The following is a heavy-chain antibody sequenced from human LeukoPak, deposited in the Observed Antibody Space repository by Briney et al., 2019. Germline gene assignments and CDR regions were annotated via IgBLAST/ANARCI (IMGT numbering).Heavy chain of an antibody. D-gene: IGHD1-26*01. J-gene: IGHJ4*02. CDR1: GYTFTAYY. CDR3: ATMGATNFDY. Sequence: ASVTVPCKASGYTFTAYYMHWVRQAPGQGLEWMGWINPNSGGTHYAQKFQDRVIMTRDTSIRTAYMEVSRLGSDDTAEYYCATMGATNFDYCGQVTLVTVSS. CDR2: INPNSGGT. V-gene: IGHV1-2*02.